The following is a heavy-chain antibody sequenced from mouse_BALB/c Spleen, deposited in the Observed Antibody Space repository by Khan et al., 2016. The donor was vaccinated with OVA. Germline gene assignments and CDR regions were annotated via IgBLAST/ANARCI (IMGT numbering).Heavy chain of an antibody. Sequence: QVQLKQSGAELVRPGVSVKISCKGSGFTFTDYAMHWVKQSPAKSLEWIGVISTYNGDADYNQKFKGKATMTVDKSSSTAYMQLASLTSEDSAIYYCARGGGNSRFAYWGQGTLVTVSA. V-gene: IGHV1S137*01. CDR2: ISTYNGDA. CDR3: ARGGGNSRFAY. CDR1: GFTFTDYA. D-gene: IGHD2-1*01. J-gene: IGHJ3*01.